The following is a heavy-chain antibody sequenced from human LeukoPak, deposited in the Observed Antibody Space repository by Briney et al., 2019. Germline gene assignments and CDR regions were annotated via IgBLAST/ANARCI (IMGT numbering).Heavy chain of an antibody. CDR3: ARGGHCGSTLCYVFNAFDV. Sequence: GGSLRLSCGASGFTFSSHEMNWVRRAPGKGLEWVSYISGSGSSIYYADSVKGRFTISRDNAKKSLYLQLNSVRAEDTAAYYCARGGHCGSTLCYVFNAFDVWGQGTMVTVSS. CDR2: ISGSGSSI. D-gene: IGHD2-2*01. J-gene: IGHJ3*01. V-gene: IGHV3-48*03. CDR1: GFTFSSHE.